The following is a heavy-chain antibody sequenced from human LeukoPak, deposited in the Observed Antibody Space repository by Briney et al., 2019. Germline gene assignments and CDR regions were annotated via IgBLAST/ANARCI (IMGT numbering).Heavy chain of an antibody. CDR2: ISSSSSYI. CDR3: ARGGSYYSDSSGD. J-gene: IGHJ4*02. V-gene: IGHV3-21*01. D-gene: IGHD3-22*01. Sequence: GGPLRLSCAASGFTFSSYSMNWVRQAPGKGLEWVSSISSSSSYIYYADSVKGRFTISRDNAKNSLYLQMSSLRAEDTAVYYCARGGSYYSDSSGDWGQGTLVTVSS. CDR1: GFTFSSYS.